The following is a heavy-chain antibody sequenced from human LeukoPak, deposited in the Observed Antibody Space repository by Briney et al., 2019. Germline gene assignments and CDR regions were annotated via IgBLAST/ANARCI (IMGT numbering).Heavy chain of an antibody. CDR2: MRYDGSNE. CDR3: AKDYYGSGSLFDY. V-gene: IGHV3-30*02. Sequence: GGSLRLSCAASGFTFSSYGMHWVRQAPGKGLEWVAFMRYDGSNEYYADSVKGRFTISRDNSKNTLYLQMNSLRAEDTAVYYCAKDYYGSGSLFDYWGQGTLVTVSS. J-gene: IGHJ4*02. D-gene: IGHD3-10*01. CDR1: GFTFSSYG.